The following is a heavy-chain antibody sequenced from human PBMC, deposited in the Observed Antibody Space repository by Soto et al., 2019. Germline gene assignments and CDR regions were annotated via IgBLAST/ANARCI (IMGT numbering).Heavy chain of an antibody. D-gene: IGHD3-9*01. J-gene: IGHJ4*02. V-gene: IGHV3-23*01. Sequence: GGSLRLSCAASGITLSNYAMSWVRQAPGKGLEWVSGISSSGGSTYYAGSVKGRFTIARDSSKNTLFLEMNSLRAEDTAVYYCAKVPASSLTASRPFDRWRQRPLVTVCS. CDR2: ISSSGGST. CDR1: GITLSNYA. CDR3: AKVPASSLTASRPFDR.